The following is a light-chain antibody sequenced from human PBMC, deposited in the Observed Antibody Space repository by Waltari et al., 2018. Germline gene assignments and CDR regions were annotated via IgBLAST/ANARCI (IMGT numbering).Light chain of an antibody. CDR1: KSISSW. CDR3: QQYNNYPYT. J-gene: IGKJ2*01. Sequence: DIQVTQSPSTLSASLGDRVTITCRARKSISSWLAWYQQKPGKAPKILIKKASSLESGVPSRFTGSGSGTEFTLTISSLQPDDFATYYCQQYNNYPYTFGQGTKLEIK. CDR2: KAS. V-gene: IGKV1-5*03.